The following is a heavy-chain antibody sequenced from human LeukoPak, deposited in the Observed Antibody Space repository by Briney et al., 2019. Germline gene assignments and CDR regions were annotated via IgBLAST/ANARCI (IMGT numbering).Heavy chain of an antibody. V-gene: IGHV3-30*03. CDR3: ARGGSGSHSTFMGMDV. CDR2: ISYDGSNK. CDR1: GFTFSSYW. J-gene: IGHJ6*02. D-gene: IGHD3-10*01. Sequence: GGSLRLSCAASGFTFSSYWMNWARQAPGKGLEWVAVISYDGSNKYYADSVKGRFTISRDNSKNTLYLQMNSLRAEDTAVYYCARGGSGSHSTFMGMDVWGQGTTVTVSS.